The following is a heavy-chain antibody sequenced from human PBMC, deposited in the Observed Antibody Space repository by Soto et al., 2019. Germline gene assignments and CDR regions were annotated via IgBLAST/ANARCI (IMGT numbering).Heavy chain of an antibody. Sequence: QVQLVESGGGVVQPGRSLRLSCAASGFTFSSYAMHWVRQAPGKGLEWAAVISYDGSNKYYADSVKGRFTISRDNSKNTLYLQMNSLRAEDTAVYYCARSPGIAAAGPMDVWGQGTTVPVSS. CDR3: ARSPGIAAAGPMDV. V-gene: IGHV3-30-3*01. CDR2: ISYDGSNK. J-gene: IGHJ6*02. CDR1: GFTFSSYA. D-gene: IGHD6-13*01.